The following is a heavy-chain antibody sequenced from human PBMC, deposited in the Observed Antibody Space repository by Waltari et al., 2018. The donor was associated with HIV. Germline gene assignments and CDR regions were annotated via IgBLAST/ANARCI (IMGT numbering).Heavy chain of an antibody. Sequence: QVQLVQSGAEVKKHGASVKVSCKASGYTFTGSYMTWVRQAPGQGLEWMGWINPNSGGTNYAQKSQGRVTMTRDTSIITAYMELSRLRSDDTAVYYCARDQGGIAVAGTPGDNWGQGTLVTVSS. CDR3: ARDQGGIAVAGTPGDN. CDR1: GYTFTGSY. D-gene: IGHD6-19*01. J-gene: IGHJ4*02. CDR2: INPNSGGT. V-gene: IGHV1-2*02.